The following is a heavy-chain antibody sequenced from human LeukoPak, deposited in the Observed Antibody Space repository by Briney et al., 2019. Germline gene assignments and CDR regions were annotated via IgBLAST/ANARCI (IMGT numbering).Heavy chain of an antibody. J-gene: IGHJ4*02. CDR3: ATWKKGNYYGSGRYFDY. D-gene: IGHD3-10*01. Sequence: GASVKVSCTVSGYTLTELSMHWVRQAPGKGLEWMGGFDPEDGETIYAQKFQGRVTMTEDTSTDTAYMELSSLRSEDTAVYYCATWKKGNYYGSGRYFDYWGQGTLVTVSS. CDR1: GYTLTELS. CDR2: FDPEDGET. V-gene: IGHV1-24*01.